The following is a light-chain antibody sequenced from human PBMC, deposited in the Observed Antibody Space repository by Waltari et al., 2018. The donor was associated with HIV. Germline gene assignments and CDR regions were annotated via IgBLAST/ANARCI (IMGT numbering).Light chain of an antibody. CDR3: QSYDTSLSAWV. Sequence: QSVLTQPPSISGASGQRITVSCSGTSSNIGAGYDVHWYQQLPGTAPKLLLYKNKNRPSGVPDRVSASKSDASASLAITGLQAADEGDYFCQSYDTSLSAWVFGGGTRLTVL. CDR1: SSNIGAGYD. V-gene: IGLV1-40*03. CDR2: KNK. J-gene: IGLJ2*01.